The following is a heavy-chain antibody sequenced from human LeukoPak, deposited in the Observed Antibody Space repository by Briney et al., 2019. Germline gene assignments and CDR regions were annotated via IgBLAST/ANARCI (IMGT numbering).Heavy chain of an antibody. J-gene: IGHJ4*02. V-gene: IGHV3-53*01. CDR2: IYSGGST. CDR1: GFTVSSNY. CDR3: ARVHDSSGYPDH. D-gene: IGHD3-22*01. Sequence: GGSLRLSCAASGFTVSSNYMSWVRQAPGKGLEWVSVIYSGGSTYYADSVKGRFTISRDNSKNTLYLQMNSLRAEDTAVYYCARVHDSSGYPDHWGQGTLVTVSS.